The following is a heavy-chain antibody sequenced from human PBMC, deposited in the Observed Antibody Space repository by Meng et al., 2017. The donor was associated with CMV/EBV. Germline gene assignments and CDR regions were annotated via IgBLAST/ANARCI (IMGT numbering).Heavy chain of an antibody. CDR1: GGSFSGYY. J-gene: IGHJ6*02. D-gene: IGHD2-2*01. Sequence: SETLSLTCAVYGGSFSGYYWSWIRQPPGKGLEWIGYIYYSGSTNYNPSLKSRVTISVDTSKNQFSLKLSSVTAADTAVYYCARGGINHRVVVVPAAIWGGGYGMDVWGQGTTVTVSS. V-gene: IGHV4-59*01. CDR3: ARGGINHRVVVVPAAIWGGGYGMDV. CDR2: IYYSGST.